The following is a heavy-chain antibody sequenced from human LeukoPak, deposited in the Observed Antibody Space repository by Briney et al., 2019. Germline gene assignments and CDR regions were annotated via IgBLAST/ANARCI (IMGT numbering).Heavy chain of an antibody. D-gene: IGHD4-17*01. CDR3: ARGLHGDGDY. CDR2: IYTSGST. J-gene: IGHJ4*02. V-gene: IGHV4-61*02. CDR1: GGSISSGSYY. Sequence: SETLSLTCTVSGGSISSGSYYWSWIRQPAGKGLEWIGRIYTSGSTNYNPSLKSRVTISVDTYKNQFSLKLSSVTAADTAVYYCARGLHGDGDYWGQGNLVTVSS.